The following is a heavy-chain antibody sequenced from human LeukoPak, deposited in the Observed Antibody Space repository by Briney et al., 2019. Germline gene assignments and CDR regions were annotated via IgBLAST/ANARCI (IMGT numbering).Heavy chain of an antibody. CDR3: VAARADFDY. V-gene: IGHV3-74*01. CDR1: GVTLSSYW. J-gene: IGHJ4*02. Sequence: QPGGSLRLSCAASGVTLSSYWMHSVRRAPAKGLVWVSRIDSGETSTTYADPVKGRFTISRDTAKNSLYLQMNSLRAEDTAVYYCVAARADFDYWGQGTLVTVSS. CDR2: IDSGETST. D-gene: IGHD2-15*01.